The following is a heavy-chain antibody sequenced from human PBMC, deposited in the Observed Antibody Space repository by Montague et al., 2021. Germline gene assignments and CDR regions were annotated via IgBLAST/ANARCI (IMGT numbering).Heavy chain of an antibody. J-gene: IGHJ5*02. V-gene: IGHV4-39*01. Sequence: SETLSLTCTVSGASISSSPYYWGWIRQPPGKGLEWIGSIYYSANTYYNPSLKSRLSISVDTSKNQFSLRLNSVTAADTAVYYCARVSCDGDCYTFDPWGQGTLVTVSS. CDR1: GASISSSPYY. CDR3: ARVSCDGDCYTFDP. D-gene: IGHD2-21*02. CDR2: IYYSANT.